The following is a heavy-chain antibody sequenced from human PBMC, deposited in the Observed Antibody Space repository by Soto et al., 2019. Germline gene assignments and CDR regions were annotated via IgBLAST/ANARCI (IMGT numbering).Heavy chain of an antibody. Sequence: GCLRLSGSASGFTFSSYAMYWVRQAPGKGLEWVAVISYDGSNKYYADSVKGRFTISRDNSKNTLYLQMNSLRDEDTAVYYCARSNDYYFDYWGQGTLVTVYS. J-gene: IGHJ4*02. CDR1: GFTFSSYA. CDR3: ARSNDYYFDY. D-gene: IGHD2-8*01. CDR2: ISYDGSNK. V-gene: IGHV3-30-3*01.